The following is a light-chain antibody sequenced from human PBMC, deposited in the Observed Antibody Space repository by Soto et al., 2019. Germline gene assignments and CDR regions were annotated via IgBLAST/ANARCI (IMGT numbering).Light chain of an antibody. V-gene: IGKV3-20*01. CDR2: GAS. CDR3: QKYGSSPGT. Sequence: EIVLTQSPGTLSLSPGERATLSCRASQSVSSSYLAWYQQKPGQAPRLLIYGASSRATGIPDRFSGSGFGTDFTLTISRLEPEDFAVYYCQKYGSSPGTLGKGTKGDIK. J-gene: IGKJ1*01. CDR1: QSVSSSY.